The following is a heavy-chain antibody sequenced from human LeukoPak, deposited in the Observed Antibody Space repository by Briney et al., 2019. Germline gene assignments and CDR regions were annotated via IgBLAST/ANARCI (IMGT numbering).Heavy chain of an antibody. CDR2: IKQDGSEK. CDR3: ASCRIAARSPFGY. J-gene: IGHJ4*02. D-gene: IGHD6-6*01. V-gene: IGHV3-7*01. Sequence: GGSLRLSCAASGFTFSSYWMSWVRQAPGKGLEWVANIKQDGSEKYYVDSVKGRFTISRDNAKNSLYLQMNSLRAEDTAVYYCASCRIAARSPFGYWGQGTLVTVSS. CDR1: GFTFSSYW.